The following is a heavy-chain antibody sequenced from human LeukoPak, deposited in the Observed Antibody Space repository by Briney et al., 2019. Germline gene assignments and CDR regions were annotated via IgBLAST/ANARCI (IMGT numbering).Heavy chain of an antibody. CDR2: INWNGGST. CDR3: ARDGDSSGYYYFDY. D-gene: IGHD3-22*01. Sequence: RPGGSLRLSCAASGFTFDDYGMSWVRQAPGKGLEWVSGINWNGGSTGYADSVKGRFTISRDNAKNSLYLQMNSLRAEDTALYYCARDGDSSGYYYFDYWGQGTLVTVSS. J-gene: IGHJ4*02. V-gene: IGHV3-20*04. CDR1: GFTFDDYG.